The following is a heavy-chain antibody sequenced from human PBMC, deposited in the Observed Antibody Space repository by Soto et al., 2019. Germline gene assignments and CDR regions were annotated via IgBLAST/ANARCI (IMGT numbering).Heavy chain of an antibody. CDR2: ISGSGGST. J-gene: IGHJ5*02. D-gene: IGHD3-9*01. CDR3: AKTRYFDWSSGGWFDP. V-gene: IGHV3-23*01. Sequence: GGSLRLSCAASGFTFSSYAMSWVRQAPGKGLEWVSAISGSGGSTYYADSVKGRFTISRDNSKNTLYLQMNSLRAEDTAVYYCAKTRYFDWSSGGWFDPWGQGTLVTVSS. CDR1: GFTFSSYA.